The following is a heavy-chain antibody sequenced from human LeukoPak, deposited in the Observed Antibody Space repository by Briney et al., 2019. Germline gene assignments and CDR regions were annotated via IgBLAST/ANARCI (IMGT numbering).Heavy chain of an antibody. J-gene: IGHJ4*02. CDR2: IRVDNGNT. CDR1: GYTFSSYG. V-gene: IGHV1-18*01. D-gene: IGHD6-6*01. Sequence: ASVKVTCKASGYTFSSYGISWVRQAPGEGLEWMGWIRVDNGNTKYAQKLQGRVTMTRDTSTSTVYMELSSLRSEDTAVYYCARDVYSSSCFDYWGQGTLVTVSS. CDR3: ARDVYSSSCFDY.